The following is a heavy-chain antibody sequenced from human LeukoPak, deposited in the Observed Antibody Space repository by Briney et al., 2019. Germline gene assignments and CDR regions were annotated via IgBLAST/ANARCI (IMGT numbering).Heavy chain of an antibody. V-gene: IGHV1-2*04. CDR2: INPNSGGT. Sequence: GASAKVSCKASGYTFTGYYMHWVRQAPGQGLEWMGWINPNSGGTNYAQKFQGWVTMTRDTSISAAYMELSRLRSDDTAVYYCARGGRYNWNANPNWFDPWGRGTLVTVSS. CDR3: ARGGRYNWNANPNWFDP. J-gene: IGHJ5*02. D-gene: IGHD1-1*01. CDR1: GYTFTGYY.